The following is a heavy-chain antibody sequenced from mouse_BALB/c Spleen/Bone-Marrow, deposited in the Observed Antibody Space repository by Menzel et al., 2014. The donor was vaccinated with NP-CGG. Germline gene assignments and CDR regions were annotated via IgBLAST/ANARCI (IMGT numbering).Heavy chain of an antibody. D-gene: IGHD2-3*01. CDR1: GYTFTSYW. CDR2: IDPSDSET. J-gene: IGHJ4*01. CDR3: ARAIGDGYYYAMYY. V-gene: IGHV1-69*02. Sequence: VQLQKSGAELVKPGAPVKLSCKASGYTFTSYWMNWVKQRPGRGLEWIGRIDPSDSETNYTQKFKDKATLTVAKSSSTAYIQVSSLTSEDTAVYHCARAIGDGYYYAMYYWGQGTSVTVSS.